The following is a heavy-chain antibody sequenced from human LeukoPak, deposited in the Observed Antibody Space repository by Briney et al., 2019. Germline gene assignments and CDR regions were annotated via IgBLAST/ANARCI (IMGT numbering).Heavy chain of an antibody. CDR3: ARSLPRENALDI. V-gene: IGHV1-69*13. J-gene: IGHJ3*02. CDR2: IIPIFGTA. Sequence: SVKVSCKASGGTFSSYAISWVRQAPGQGLEWMGGIIPIFGTANYAQKFQGRVTITADESTSTAYMELSSLRSEDTAVYYCARSLPRENALDIWGQGTMVTVSS. D-gene: IGHD1-26*01. CDR1: GGTFSSYA.